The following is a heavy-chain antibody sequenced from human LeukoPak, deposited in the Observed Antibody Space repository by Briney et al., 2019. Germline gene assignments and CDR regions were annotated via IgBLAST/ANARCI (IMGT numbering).Heavy chain of an antibody. Sequence: PGGSLRLSCAASGFTFSSYGMHWVRQAPGKGLEWVAVIWYDGSNKYYADSVKGRFTISRDNSKNTLYLQMNSLRAEDTAVYYCAKDAYSGYDLFDYWGQGTLVTVSS. D-gene: IGHD5-12*01. J-gene: IGHJ4*02. CDR3: AKDAYSGYDLFDY. V-gene: IGHV3-33*06. CDR2: IWYDGSNK. CDR1: GFTFSSYG.